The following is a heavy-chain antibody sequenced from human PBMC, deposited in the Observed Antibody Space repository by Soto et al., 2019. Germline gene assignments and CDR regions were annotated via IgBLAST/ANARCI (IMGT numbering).Heavy chain of an antibody. CDR1: GGTFNSFS. CDR2: IIAMSGIP. J-gene: IGHJ5*02. Sequence: ASVKVSCKASGGTFNSFSIDWVRQAPGQGLEWMGGIIAMSGIPNYAQRFQGRVTFSADKSSNTVYMEVNSLTFEDTAVYYCTRRGRQSANWFDPWGQGTLVTLSS. V-gene: IGHV1-69*10. CDR3: TRRGRQSANWFDP.